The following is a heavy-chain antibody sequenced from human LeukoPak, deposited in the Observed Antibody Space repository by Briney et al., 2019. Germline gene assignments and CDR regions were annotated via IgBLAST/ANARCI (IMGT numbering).Heavy chain of an antibody. V-gene: IGHV4-4*07. D-gene: IGHD1-1*01. Sequence: SETLSLTCKVSGGSIGSSYWSWHRQTAAKGLEWIGRFFTGGSTYYNPSLKSRVTISVDTSKNQFSLKLSSVTAADTAVYYCARHSFCGSNCYEHQFDYWGQGTLVTVSS. J-gene: IGHJ4*02. CDR1: GGSIGSSY. CDR2: FFTGGST. CDR3: ARHSFCGSNCYEHQFDY.